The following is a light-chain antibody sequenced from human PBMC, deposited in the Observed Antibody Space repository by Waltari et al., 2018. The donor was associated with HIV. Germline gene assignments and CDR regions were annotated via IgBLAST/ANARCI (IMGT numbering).Light chain of an antibody. V-gene: IGKV1-5*03. J-gene: IGKJ1*01. Sequence: QSPSTLSASVGDRVTITCRASRNIRNWLAWYQQKPGKAPKLLIYKVSTLESGVPSRFSGSGSGTEFTLTISGLQPDDSATYYCQQFNYFWTFGQGTKVEIK. CDR3: QQFNYFWT. CDR2: KVS. CDR1: RNIRNW.